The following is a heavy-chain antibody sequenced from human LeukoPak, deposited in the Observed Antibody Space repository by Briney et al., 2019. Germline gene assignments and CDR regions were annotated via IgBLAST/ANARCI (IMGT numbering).Heavy chain of an antibody. J-gene: IGHJ5*02. CDR3: ARDIDRVFNWFDP. CDR1: GYTFTSYA. Sequence: ASVKVSCKASGYTFTSYAMHWVRQAPGQRLEWMGWINAGNGNTKYSQKFQGRVTITRDTSATTVYMELSSLRSEDTAVYYCARDIDRVFNWFDPWGQGTLVTVSS. D-gene: IGHD6-13*01. CDR2: INAGNGNT. V-gene: IGHV1-3*01.